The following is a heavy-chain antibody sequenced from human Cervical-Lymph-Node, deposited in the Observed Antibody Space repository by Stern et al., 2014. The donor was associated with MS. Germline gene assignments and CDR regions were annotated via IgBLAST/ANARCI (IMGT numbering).Heavy chain of an antibody. CDR3: AKEMSGSYRGSAFDI. CDR1: GFTSDDYA. V-gene: IGHV3-9*02. D-gene: IGHD1-26*01. CDR2: ISWNSGSI. J-gene: IGHJ3*02. Sequence: VQLVASGGGLVQPGRSLRLSCAASGFTSDDYAMHWVRQAPGKGLEWVSGISWNSGSIGYADSVKGRFTISRDNAKNSLYLQMNSLRAEDTALYYCAKEMSGSYRGSAFDIWGQGTMVTVSS.